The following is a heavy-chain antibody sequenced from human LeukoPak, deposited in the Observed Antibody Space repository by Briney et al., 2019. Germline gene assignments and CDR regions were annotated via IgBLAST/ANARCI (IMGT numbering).Heavy chain of an antibody. CDR2: IYSSGT. CDR1: GGSIGSYY. V-gene: IGHV4-4*07. J-gene: IGHJ4*02. CDR3: ARGGYYALGTHDY. Sequence: SETLSLTCTVSGGSIGSYYWTWIRQPAGKGLEWIGRIYSSGTTYNPSLESRVAMSLDTSKKQFSLNLSSVTAADTAVYYCARGGYYALGTHDYWGQGTLVTVSS. D-gene: IGHD3-3*01.